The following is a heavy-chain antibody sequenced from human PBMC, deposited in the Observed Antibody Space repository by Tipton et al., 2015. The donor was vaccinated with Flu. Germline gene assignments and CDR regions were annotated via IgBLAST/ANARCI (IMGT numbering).Heavy chain of an antibody. CDR2: MYYSGST. Sequence: TLSLTCTVSGDSISSYYWSWIRQPPGKGLEWIGYMYYSGSTKYNPSLKSRVTISIDTSKNQFSLKLTSVTAADTAVYYCARDLKWSSVYYNPFGYWGQGTLVTVSS. CDR1: GDSISSYY. CDR3: ARDLKWSSVYYNPFGY. V-gene: IGHV4-59*01. D-gene: IGHD3-22*01. J-gene: IGHJ4*02.